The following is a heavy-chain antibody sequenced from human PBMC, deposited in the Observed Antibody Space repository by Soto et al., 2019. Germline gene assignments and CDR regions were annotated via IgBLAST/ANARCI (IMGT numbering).Heavy chain of an antibody. Sequence: LRLSCAASGFTFSSYAMHWVRQAPGKGLEWVAVISYDGSNKYYADSVKGRFTISRDNSKNTLYLQMNSLRAEDTAVYYCATRSGVVVVPAARVSNYVYYYYGMDVWGQGTTVTVSS. CDR1: GFTFSSYA. J-gene: IGHJ6*02. CDR2: ISYDGSNK. D-gene: IGHD2-2*01. CDR3: ATRSGVVVVPAARVSNYVYYYYGMDV. V-gene: IGHV3-30-3*01.